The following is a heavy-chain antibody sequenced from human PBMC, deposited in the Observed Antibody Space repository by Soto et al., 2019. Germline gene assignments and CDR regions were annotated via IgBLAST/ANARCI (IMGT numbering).Heavy chain of an antibody. V-gene: IGHV3-30-3*01. CDR3: ARWEQPLFDY. D-gene: IGHD1-26*01. Sequence: QVQLGESGGGVVQPGRSLRLSCAASGFTVSAYTMHWVRQAPGKGLEWVAVISSDGNHKYYTDSVKGRFTISRDTSTNTLYLQMNSLRAEDTAVYYCARWEQPLFDYWGQGTLVTVSS. J-gene: IGHJ4*02. CDR1: GFTVSAYT. CDR2: ISSDGNHK.